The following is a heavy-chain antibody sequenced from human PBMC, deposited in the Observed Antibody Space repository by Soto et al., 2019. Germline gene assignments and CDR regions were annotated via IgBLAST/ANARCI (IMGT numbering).Heavy chain of an antibody. CDR1: GFTFPTYS. D-gene: IGHD2-21*02. CDR3: AREETAWPLAYGLDV. J-gene: IGHJ6*02. Sequence: GGSLRLSCAASGFTFPTYSMNWVRQAPGKGLEWVSSITARGDVYYADSMKGRFTISRDNAKNSVSLQMNSLRAEDTAVYFCAREETAWPLAYGLDVWGQGTTVTVS. CDR2: ITARGDV. V-gene: IGHV3-21*01.